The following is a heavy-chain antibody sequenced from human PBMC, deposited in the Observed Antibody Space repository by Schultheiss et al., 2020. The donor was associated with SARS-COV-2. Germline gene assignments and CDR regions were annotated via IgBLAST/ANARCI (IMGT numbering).Heavy chain of an antibody. CDR2: ISSSSSYT. CDR1: GFTFSSYS. Sequence: GGSLRLSCAASGFTFSSYSMNWVRQAPGKGLEWVSYISSSSSYTNYADSVKGRFTISRDNAKNTLYLQMNSLRAEDTAVYYCAKAPSIGWDWFDPWGQGTLVTVSS. V-gene: IGHV3-21*05. D-gene: IGHD6-19*01. CDR3: AKAPSIGWDWFDP. J-gene: IGHJ5*02.